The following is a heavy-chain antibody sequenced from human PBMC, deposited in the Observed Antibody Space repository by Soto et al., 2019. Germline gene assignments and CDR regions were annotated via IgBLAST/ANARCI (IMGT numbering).Heavy chain of an antibody. CDR1: GFTFSSYA. V-gene: IGHV3-74*01. Sequence: GSLRLSCAASGFTFSSYAMNWVRQAPGKGLEWVSRINNDGSDTDSADSVKGRFTISRDNAKNTLYLQMHSLRAEDTAVYYCARGYSGPDYWGQGTLVTVSS. D-gene: IGHD2-15*01. CDR2: INNDGSDT. J-gene: IGHJ4*02. CDR3: ARGYSGPDY.